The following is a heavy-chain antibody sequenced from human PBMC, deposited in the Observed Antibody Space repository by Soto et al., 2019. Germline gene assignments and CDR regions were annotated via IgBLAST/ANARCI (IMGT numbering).Heavy chain of an antibody. Sequence: QVHLIQSGAEVKKPGSSVKVSCKAAGGTFNTYTLIWVRQAPGHGLEWMGRIIPMVTVTNSAQKFQGRLTPTADKSTGTAFMELTRLRSDDTAVYYCSMGSWSAETFDVWGQGTMVTVSS. D-gene: IGHD2-2*01. CDR1: GGTFNTYT. CDR3: SMGSWSAETFDV. CDR2: IIPMVTVT. J-gene: IGHJ3*01. V-gene: IGHV1-69*02.